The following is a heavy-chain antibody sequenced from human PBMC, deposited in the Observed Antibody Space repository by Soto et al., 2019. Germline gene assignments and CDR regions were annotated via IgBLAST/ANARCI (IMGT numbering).Heavy chain of an antibody. CDR3: AREVVVVVAATSYNWFDP. D-gene: IGHD2-15*01. Sequence: GGSLRLSCAASGFTFSSYAMSWVRQAPGKGLEWVSAISGSGGSTYYADSVKGRFTISRDNAKNSLYLQMNSLRAEDTAVYYCAREVVVVVAATSYNWFDPWGQGTLVTVSS. CDR2: ISGSGGST. V-gene: IGHV3-23*01. CDR1: GFTFSSYA. J-gene: IGHJ5*02.